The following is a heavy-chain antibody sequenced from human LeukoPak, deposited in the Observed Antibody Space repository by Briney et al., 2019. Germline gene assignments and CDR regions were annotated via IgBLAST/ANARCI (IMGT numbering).Heavy chain of an antibody. Sequence: QPGGSLRLSCAASGLTFSSYWMHWVRQAPGKGLEWVSAISGSGGSTYYADSVKGRFTISRDNSKNTLYLQMNSLRAEDTAVYYCAKGRGYSREGFDYWGQGTLVTVSS. CDR3: AKGRGYSREGFDY. D-gene: IGHD6-13*01. CDR1: GLTFSSYW. J-gene: IGHJ4*02. V-gene: IGHV3-23*01. CDR2: ISGSGGST.